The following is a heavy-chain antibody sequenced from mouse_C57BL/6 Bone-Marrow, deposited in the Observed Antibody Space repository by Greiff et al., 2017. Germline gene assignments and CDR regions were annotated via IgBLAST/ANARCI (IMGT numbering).Heavy chain of an antibody. V-gene: IGHV5-4*01. CDR1: GFTFSSYA. J-gene: IGHJ3*01. Sequence: EVHLVESGGGLVKPGGSLKLSCAASGFTFSSYAMSWVRQTPEKRLEWVATISDGGSYTYYPDNVKGRFTISRDNAKNNLYLQMSHLKSEDTAMYYCARDPWFAYWGRGTLVTVSA. CDR2: ISDGGSYT. CDR3: ARDPWFAY.